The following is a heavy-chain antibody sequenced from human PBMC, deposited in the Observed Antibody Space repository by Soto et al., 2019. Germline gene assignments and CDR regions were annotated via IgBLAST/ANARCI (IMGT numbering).Heavy chain of an antibody. J-gene: IGHJ6*02. D-gene: IGHD2-15*01. V-gene: IGHV4-39*01. Sequence: TSETLSLTCTVSGGSISSSSYYWGWIRQPPGNGLEWIGSIFYSGSTYYNPSLKSRVTISVDTSKNQFSLKLTSVTAEDTAVYYCARSDRCSGGSCYYYGMDVWGQGTTVTAP. CDR2: IFYSGST. CDR1: GGSISSSSYY. CDR3: ARSDRCSGGSCYYYGMDV.